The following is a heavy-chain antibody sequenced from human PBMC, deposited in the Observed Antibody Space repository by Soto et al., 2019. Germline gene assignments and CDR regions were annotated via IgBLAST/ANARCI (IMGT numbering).Heavy chain of an antibody. V-gene: IGHV3-30*18. CDR2: ISYDGSNK. CDR1: GFTFSSYG. J-gene: IGHJ6*02. Sequence: PGGSLRLSCAASGFTFSSYGMHWVRQAPGKGLEWVAVISYDGSNKYYADSVKGRFAISRDNSKNTLYLQMNSLRAEDTAVYYCAKDQERLLWFGEPRYYYYGMDVWGQGITVTVSS. D-gene: IGHD3-10*01. CDR3: AKDQERLLWFGEPRYYYYGMDV.